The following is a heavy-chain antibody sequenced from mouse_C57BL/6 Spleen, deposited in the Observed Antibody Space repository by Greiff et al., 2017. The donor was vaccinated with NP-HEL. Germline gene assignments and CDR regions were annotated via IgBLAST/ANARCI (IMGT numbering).Heavy chain of an antibody. D-gene: IGHD1-1*01. CDR3: ARRRDYGSSFDY. CDR2: IDPSDSYT. V-gene: IGHV1-69*01. Sequence: QVQLQQSGAELVMPGASVKLSCKASGYTFTSYWMHWVKQRPGQGLEWIGEIDPSDSYTNYNQMFKGKSTLTVDKSSNTAYMQFSSLTSEDSAVYYCARRRDYGSSFDYWGQGTTLTVSS. CDR1: GYTFTSYW. J-gene: IGHJ2*01.